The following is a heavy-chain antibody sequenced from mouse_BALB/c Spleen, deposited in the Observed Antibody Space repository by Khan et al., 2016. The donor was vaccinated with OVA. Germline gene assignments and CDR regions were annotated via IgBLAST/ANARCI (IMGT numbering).Heavy chain of an antibody. CDR2: IWSDGRT. Sequence: VELVESGPDLVAPSQSLSITCTVSGFSLTSYAIHWVRQPPGKGLEWLVVIWSDGRTTYNSALKSRLSISKANSKSQVFLKINSLQTDDTAMYYCARHQFPLSMDSWGQGTSVTVSS. J-gene: IGHJ4*01. CDR1: GFSLTSYA. V-gene: IGHV2-6-2*01. CDR3: ARHQFPLSMDS.